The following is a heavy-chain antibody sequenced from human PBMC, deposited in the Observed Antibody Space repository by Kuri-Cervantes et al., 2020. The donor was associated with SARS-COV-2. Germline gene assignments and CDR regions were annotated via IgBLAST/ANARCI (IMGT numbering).Heavy chain of an antibody. Sequence: GESLKISCAASGFTFSSYAMSWVRQAPGKGLEWVSAISGSGGSTYYADSVKGRFTISRDNSKNTLYLQMNSLRAEDTAVYYCVKSQVPVAGKNYLFYAMDVWGQGTAVTVSS. CDR2: ISGSGGST. CDR3: VKSQVPVAGKNYLFYAMDV. J-gene: IGHJ6*02. V-gene: IGHV3-23*01. CDR1: GFTFSSYA. D-gene: IGHD6-19*01.